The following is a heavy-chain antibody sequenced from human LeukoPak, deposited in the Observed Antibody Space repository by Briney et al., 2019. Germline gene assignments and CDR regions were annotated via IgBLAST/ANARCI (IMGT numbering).Heavy chain of an antibody. J-gene: IGHJ4*02. V-gene: IGHV3-21*01. CDR3: ARDSITRIRGVPDY. CDR1: GFTFSSYS. D-gene: IGHD3-10*01. Sequence: GSLRLSCAASGFTFSSYSMNWVRQAPGKGLEWVSSISSSSSYIYYADSVKGRFTISRDDAKNSLYLQMNSLRADDTAVYYCARDSITRIRGVPDYWGQGTLVTVSS. CDR2: ISSSSSYI.